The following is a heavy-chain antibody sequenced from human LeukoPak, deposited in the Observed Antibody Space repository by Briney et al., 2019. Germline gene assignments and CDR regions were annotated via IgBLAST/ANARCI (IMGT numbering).Heavy chain of an antibody. J-gene: IGHJ4*02. D-gene: IGHD3-9*01. Sequence: SETLSLTGTVSGGSISSSSYYWGWIRQPPGKGLEWIGSIYYSGNTYYNPSLKSRVTISVDTSKNQFSLKLSSVTAADTAVYYCAMLGYFDWKFDYWGQGTLVTVSS. CDR2: IYYSGNT. CDR3: AMLGYFDWKFDY. CDR1: GGSISSSSYY. V-gene: IGHV4-39*01.